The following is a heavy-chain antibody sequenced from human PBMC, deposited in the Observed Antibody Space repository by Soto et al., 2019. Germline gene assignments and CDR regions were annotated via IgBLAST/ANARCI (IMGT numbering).Heavy chain of an antibody. CDR1: GYRITGYY. Sequence: VSVEVSCKSCGYRITGYYMRWVRQDPGQVLEWMGWINPNSGGTNYAQKFQGRVTMTRDTSISTAYMELSRLRSDDTAVYYCASAVATIRYYYYGMDVWGQGNTVTVSS. D-gene: IGHD5-12*01. CDR2: INPNSGGT. J-gene: IGHJ6*02. V-gene: IGHV1-2*02. CDR3: ASAVATIRYYYYGMDV.